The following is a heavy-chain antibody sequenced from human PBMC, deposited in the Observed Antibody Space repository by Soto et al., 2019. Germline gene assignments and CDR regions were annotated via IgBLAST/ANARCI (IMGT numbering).Heavy chain of an antibody. Sequence: GGSLRLSCAASGFTFSSYAMSWVRQAPGKGLEWVSAISGSGGSTYYADSVKGRFTISRDNSKNTLYLQMNSLRAEDTAVYYCAKDEWAVAGSNPLGFDYWGQGTLVTVSS. V-gene: IGHV3-23*01. CDR3: AKDEWAVAGSNPLGFDY. D-gene: IGHD6-19*01. CDR2: ISGSGGST. J-gene: IGHJ4*02. CDR1: GFTFSSYA.